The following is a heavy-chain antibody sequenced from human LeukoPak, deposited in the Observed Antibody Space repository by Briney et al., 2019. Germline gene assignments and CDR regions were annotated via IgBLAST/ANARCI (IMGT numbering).Heavy chain of an antibody. D-gene: IGHD5-12*01. CDR1: GGSFSGYY. Sequence: SETLSLTCAVYGGSFSGYYWSWIRQPPGKGLEWIGEINHSGSTNYNPSLKSRVTISVDTSKNQFSLKLSSVTAEDTAVYYCAKEWIYGKVPDVWGQGTTVTVSS. CDR2: INHSGST. J-gene: IGHJ6*02. CDR3: AKEWIYGKVPDV. V-gene: IGHV4-34*01.